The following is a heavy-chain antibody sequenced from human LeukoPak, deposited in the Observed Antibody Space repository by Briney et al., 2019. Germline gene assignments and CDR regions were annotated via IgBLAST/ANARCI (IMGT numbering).Heavy chain of an antibody. D-gene: IGHD3-16*01. J-gene: IGHJ4*02. V-gene: IGHV3-30*03. CDR1: GFTFSSYG. Sequence: PGRSLRLSCAASGFTFSSYGMHWVRQAPGKGLEWVAVISYDGSNKYYADSVKGRFTIPRDNSKNTLYLQMNSLRAEDTAVYYCASQKGGLRLGEFRYWGQGTLVTVSS. CDR3: ASQKGGLRLGEFRY. CDR2: ISYDGSNK.